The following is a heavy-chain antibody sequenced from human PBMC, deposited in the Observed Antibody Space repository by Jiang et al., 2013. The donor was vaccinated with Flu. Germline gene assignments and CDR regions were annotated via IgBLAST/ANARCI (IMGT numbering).Heavy chain of an antibody. V-gene: IGHV3-74*01. Sequence: QLVESGGGLVQPGGSLRLSCPTSGFTFSSYWMHWVRQAPGKGLVWVSRINTDGSTTSYADSVKGRFTISRDNAKNTLYLQMNSLRADDTAVYYCARVPTGNYQFDYWGQGTLVTVSS. J-gene: IGHJ4*02. D-gene: IGHD2-2*01. CDR3: ARVPTGNYQFDY. CDR1: GFTFSSYW. CDR2: INTDGSTT.